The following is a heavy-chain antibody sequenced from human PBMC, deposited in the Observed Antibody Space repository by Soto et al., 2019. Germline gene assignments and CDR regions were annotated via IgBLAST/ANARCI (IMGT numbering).Heavy chain of an antibody. CDR1: GFTFYNSW. CDR2: IKRNSDGGRT. CDR3: ITGSVEGV. D-gene: IGHD2-15*01. Sequence: EVQLVESGGGLVKPGGSLRLSCAASGFTFYNSWMNWVRQAPGKGLEWVGRIKRNSDGGRTDYAAPVKGRFTISRDDSENMLYLQMNSLKTEDTAVYYCITGSVEGVWGQGTTVSVSS. V-gene: IGHV3-15*07. J-gene: IGHJ6*02.